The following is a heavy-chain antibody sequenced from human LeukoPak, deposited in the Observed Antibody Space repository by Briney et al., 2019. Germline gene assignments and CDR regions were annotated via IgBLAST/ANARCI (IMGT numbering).Heavy chain of an antibody. CDR3: ARSRYCSSTSCYMWDI. D-gene: IGHD2-2*02. J-gene: IGHJ3*02. V-gene: IGHV1-2*02. CDR2: INPNSGGT. CDR1: GYTFTGYY. Sequence: ASVKVSCKASGYTFTGYYMHWVRQAPGQGLEWMRWINPNSGGTNYAQKFQGRVTMTRDTSISTAYMELSRLRSDDTAVYYCARSRYCSSTSCYMWDIWGQGTMVTVSS.